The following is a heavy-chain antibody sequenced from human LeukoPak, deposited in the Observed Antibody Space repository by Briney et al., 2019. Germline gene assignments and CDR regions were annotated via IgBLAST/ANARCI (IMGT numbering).Heavy chain of an antibody. D-gene: IGHD6-19*01. CDR3: VREAGCGWPLDY. V-gene: IGHV3-23*01. J-gene: IGHJ4*02. CDR1: GFDFGGACG. Sequence: GDSLRLSCATSGFDFGGACGMGWVRQAPEKGLEWVSTISGGGETTHYADSVKGRLTISRDNARNTLYMQIDRLRPEDTAIYYCVREAGCGWPLDYWGRGTLVTVSS. CDR2: ISGGGETT.